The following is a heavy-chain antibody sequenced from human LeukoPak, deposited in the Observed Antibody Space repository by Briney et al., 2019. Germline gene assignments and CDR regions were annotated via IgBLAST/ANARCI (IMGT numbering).Heavy chain of an antibody. D-gene: IGHD6-13*01. V-gene: IGHV4-59*02. CDR3: ARAYSIAAVFDY. J-gene: IGHJ4*02. CDR2: IHHSGST. CDR1: GGSVTSYY. Sequence: SETLSLTCTVSGGSVTSYYWSWIRQPPGKGLEWIGYIHHSGSTNYNPSLKSRVTMSVDTSRKQFSLELSSVTAADTAVYYCARAYSIAAVFDYWGQGTLVSVSS.